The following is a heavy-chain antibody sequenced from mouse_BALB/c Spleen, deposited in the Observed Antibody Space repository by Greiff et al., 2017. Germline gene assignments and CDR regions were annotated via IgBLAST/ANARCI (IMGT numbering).Heavy chain of an antibody. J-gene: IGHJ3*01. D-gene: IGHD1-2*01. CDR3: ARKDLRLLFAY. CDR2: ISSGSSTI. Sequence: DVKLVESGGGLVQPGGSRKLSCAASGFTFSSFGMHWVRQAPEKGLEWVAYISSGSSTIYYADTVKGRFTISRDNPKNTLFLQMTSLRSEDTAMYYCARKDLRLLFAYWGQGTLVTVSA. V-gene: IGHV5-17*02. CDR1: GFTFSSFG.